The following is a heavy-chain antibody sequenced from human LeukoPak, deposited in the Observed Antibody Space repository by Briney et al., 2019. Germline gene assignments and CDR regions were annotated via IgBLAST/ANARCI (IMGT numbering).Heavy chain of an antibody. Sequence: GGSLRLSCAASGFTFSNAWMSWVRQAPGKGLEWVGRIKSKTDGGTTDFVAPVKGRFTISRDDSKNTLYLQMNSLKSEDTAVYYCTTESGYEGLFDYWGQGTLVTVSS. V-gene: IGHV3-15*01. CDR3: TTESGYEGLFDY. J-gene: IGHJ4*02. CDR2: IKSKTDGGTT. CDR1: GFTFSNAW. D-gene: IGHD5-12*01.